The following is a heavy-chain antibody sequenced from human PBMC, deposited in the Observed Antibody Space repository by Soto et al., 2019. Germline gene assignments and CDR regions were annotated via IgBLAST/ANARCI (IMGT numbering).Heavy chain of an antibody. CDR3: AGGLFYDSSGSRGDFDY. D-gene: IGHD3-22*01. V-gene: IGHV3-30-3*01. Sequence: QVQLVESGGGVVQPGRSLRLSCAASGFTFSSYAMHWVRQAPGKGLEWVAVISYDGSNKYYADSVKGRFTISRDNSKNTLYLQMNSLRAEDTAVYYCAGGLFYDSSGSRGDFDYWGQGTLVTVSS. CDR2: ISYDGSNK. J-gene: IGHJ4*02. CDR1: GFTFSSYA.